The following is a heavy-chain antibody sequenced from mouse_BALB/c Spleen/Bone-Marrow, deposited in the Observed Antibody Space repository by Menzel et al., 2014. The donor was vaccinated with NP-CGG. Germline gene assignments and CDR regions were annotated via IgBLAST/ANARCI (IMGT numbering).Heavy chain of an antibody. J-gene: IGHJ2*01. CDR1: GYTFSSYW. CDR3: ARPLYDGYYP. CDR2: ILPGSGGT. D-gene: IGHD2-3*01. Sequence: VKLVESGGELMKPGASVKISCKATGYTFSSYWIEWVKQRPGHGLEWIGEILPGSGGTNYNEKFKGKATFTADTSSNTAYMQLSSLTSEDSAVYYCARPLYDGYYPWGQGTTLTVSS. V-gene: IGHV1-9*01.